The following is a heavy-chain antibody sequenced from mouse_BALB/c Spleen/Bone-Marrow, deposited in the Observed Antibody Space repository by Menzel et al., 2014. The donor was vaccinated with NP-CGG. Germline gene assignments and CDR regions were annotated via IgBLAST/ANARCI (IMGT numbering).Heavy chain of an antibody. CDR3: NADPIT. J-gene: IGHJ2*01. V-gene: IGHV14-4*02. CDR2: IDPENGDT. CDR1: DFNIKDYY. Sequence: VELQQSGAELVRSGASVKLSCTASDFNIKDYYMNWVKQRPEQGLEWIGWIDPENGDTEYAPKFQGKATMTADASSNTAYLQLSSLTSEDTGVYYCNADPITWGQGTALTVSS.